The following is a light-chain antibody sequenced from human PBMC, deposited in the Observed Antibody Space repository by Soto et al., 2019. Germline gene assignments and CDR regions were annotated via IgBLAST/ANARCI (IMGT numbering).Light chain of an antibody. CDR1: SSDIGAYTY. CDR2: DDS. J-gene: IGLJ1*01. Sequence: QSALTQPASVSGSPGQSVTISCAGSSSDIGAYTYVSWYQQHPGTAPKLMIYDDSNRPSGVSNRFSGSKSGNAASLTISGLQAEDEADYYCTSYTSSSTPYVFGGGTKLTVL. CDR3: TSYTSSSTPYV. V-gene: IGLV2-14*01.